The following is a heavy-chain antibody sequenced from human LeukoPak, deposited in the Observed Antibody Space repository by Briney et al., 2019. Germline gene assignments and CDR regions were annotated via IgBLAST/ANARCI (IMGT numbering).Heavy chain of an antibody. V-gene: IGHV3-30*04. CDR1: GFTFSSYA. Sequence: GGSLRLSCAASGFTFSSYAMHWVRQAPGKGLEWVAVISYDGSNKYYADSVKGRFTISRDNSKNTLYLQMNSLRAEDTAVYYCAKVGERGFRIVGATFFDYWGQGTLVTVSS. CDR2: ISYDGSNK. D-gene: IGHD1-26*01. J-gene: IGHJ4*02. CDR3: AKVGERGFRIVGATFFDY.